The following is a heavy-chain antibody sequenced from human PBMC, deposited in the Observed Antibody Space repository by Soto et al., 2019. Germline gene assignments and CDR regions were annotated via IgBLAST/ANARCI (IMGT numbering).Heavy chain of an antibody. CDR1: GYTFTSYG. J-gene: IGHJ5*02. V-gene: IGHV1-18*01. CDR3: ARDKLWYYDILTGFGVDP. Sequence: ASVEVSGKASGYTFTSYGISWVRQAPGQGLEWMGWISAYNGNTNYAQKLQGRVTMTTDTSTSTAYMELRSLRSDDTAVYYCARDKLWYYDILTGFGVDPWGQGTLVTVSS. CDR2: ISAYNGNT. D-gene: IGHD3-9*01.